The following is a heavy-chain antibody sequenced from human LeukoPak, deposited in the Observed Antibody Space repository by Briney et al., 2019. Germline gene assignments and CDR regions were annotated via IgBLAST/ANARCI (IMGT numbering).Heavy chain of an antibody. V-gene: IGHV3-7*01. D-gene: IGHD3-16*01. CDR2: IKEDGSEK. J-gene: IGHJ4*01. CDR3: ARQGDDY. CDR1: GFTFSNYW. Sequence: PGGSLRLSCVASGFTFSNYWMSWVRQAPGKGLECVANIKEDGSEKYYVDSVKGRFTISRDNAKNSLYLQMNSLRAEDTAVYYCARQGDDYWGHGTLVTVS.